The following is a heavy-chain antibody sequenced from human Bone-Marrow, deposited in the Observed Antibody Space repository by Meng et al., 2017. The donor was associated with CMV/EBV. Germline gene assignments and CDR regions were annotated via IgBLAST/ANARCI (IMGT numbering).Heavy chain of an antibody. V-gene: IGHV3-7*01. CDR1: GFTFSSYW. CDR3: ERDPVEVGAGGMDV. CDR2: IKQDGSEK. J-gene: IGHJ6*02. D-gene: IGHD1-26*01. Sequence: GESLKISCAASGFTFSSYWMSWVRQAPGKGLEWVANIKQDGSEKYYVDSVKGRFTISRDNAKNALYLQMNSLRAEDTAVYYCERDPVEVGAGGMDVWGQGTTVTVSS.